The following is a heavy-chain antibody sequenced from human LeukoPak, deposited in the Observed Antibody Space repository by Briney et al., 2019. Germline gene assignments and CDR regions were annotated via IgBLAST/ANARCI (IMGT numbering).Heavy chain of an antibody. D-gene: IGHD2-15*01. J-gene: IGHJ6*03. Sequence: SVKVSCKASGGTFSSYAISWVRQAPGQGLEWMGRIIPIFGTANYAQKFQGRVTITTDESTSTAYMELSSLRSEDTAVYYCARDVVRYETRLSNYMDVWGKGTTLTVSS. CDR2: IIPIFGTA. CDR3: ARDVVRYETRLSNYMDV. CDR1: GGTFSSYA. V-gene: IGHV1-69*05.